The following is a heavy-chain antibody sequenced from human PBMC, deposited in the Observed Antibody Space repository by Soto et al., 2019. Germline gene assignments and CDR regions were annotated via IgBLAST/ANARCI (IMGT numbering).Heavy chain of an antibody. Sequence: PSETLYLTCTVSGGSISSYYWSWIRQPPGKGLEWIGYIYYSGSTNYNPSLKSRVTISVDTSKNQFSLKLSSVTAADTAVYYCARGKHVDFRTRDGSFDIWGQGTLV. D-gene: IGHD4-17*01. CDR3: ARGKHVDFRTRDGSFDI. CDR1: GGSISSYY. V-gene: IGHV4-59*08. CDR2: IYYSGST. J-gene: IGHJ3*02.